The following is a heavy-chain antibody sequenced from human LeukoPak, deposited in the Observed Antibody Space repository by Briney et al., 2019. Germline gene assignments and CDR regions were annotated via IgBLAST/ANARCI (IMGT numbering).Heavy chain of an antibody. CDR2: FDPEDGET. Sequence: GASVKVSCKVSGYTLTELSMHWVRQAPGKGLEWMGGFDPEDGETIYAQKFQGRVTMTEDTSTDTAYMELSSLRSEDTAVYYCARDARRGVELKAFDIWGQGTMVTVSS. D-gene: IGHD1-7*01. CDR1: GYTLTELS. CDR3: ARDARRGVELKAFDI. V-gene: IGHV1-24*01. J-gene: IGHJ3*02.